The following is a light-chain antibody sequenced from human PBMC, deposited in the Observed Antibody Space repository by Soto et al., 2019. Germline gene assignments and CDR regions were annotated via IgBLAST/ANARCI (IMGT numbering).Light chain of an antibody. Sequence: QSALTQPPSASGAPGQSVAISCTGTSSDIGGYNFVSWYQQHPGKAPKLMFYDVTKPPSGVPDRFSGSKSGNTATLIVSGLQAEDEADYYCSSRGGSNNAYVFGPGTKLTVL. V-gene: IGLV2-8*01. CDR1: SSDIGGYNF. J-gene: IGLJ1*01. CDR2: DVT. CDR3: SSRGGSNNAYV.